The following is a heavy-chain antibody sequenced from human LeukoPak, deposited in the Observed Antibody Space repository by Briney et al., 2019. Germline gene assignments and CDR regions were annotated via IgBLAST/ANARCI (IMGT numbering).Heavy chain of an antibody. V-gene: IGHV3-23*01. CDR3: AKRGVVIRVVLVGFHKEAYYFDS. Sequence: GGSLRLSCAVSGITLSNYGMSWVRQAPGKGLEWVAGISGSGGGTVYADSVKGRFTISRDNPKNTLYLQMNRLRAEDTAVYFCAKRGVVIRVVLVGFHKEAYYFDSWGQGALVTVSS. D-gene: IGHD3-10*01. CDR1: GITLSNYG. J-gene: IGHJ4*02. CDR2: ISGSGGGT.